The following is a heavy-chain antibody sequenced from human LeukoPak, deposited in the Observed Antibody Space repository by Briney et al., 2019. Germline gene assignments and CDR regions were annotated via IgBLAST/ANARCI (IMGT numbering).Heavy chain of an antibody. CDR1: GGSISSSSYY. V-gene: IGHV4-39*01. Sequence: SETLSLTCTVSGGSISSSSYYWGWIRQPPGKGLEWIGSIYYSGSTYYNPSLKSRVTISVDTSKNQFSLKLSSVTAADTAVYYCARHQITTIVTGLFDYWGQGTLVAVSS. CDR2: IYYSGST. J-gene: IGHJ4*02. CDR3: ARHQITTIVTGLFDY. D-gene: IGHD4-23*01.